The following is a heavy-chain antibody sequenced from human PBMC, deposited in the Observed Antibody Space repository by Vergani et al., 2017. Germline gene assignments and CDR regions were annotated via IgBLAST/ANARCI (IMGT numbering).Heavy chain of an antibody. Sequence: QVQLVESGGGVVQPGRSLRLSCTLSGFTLNTYGIHWVRQAPGKGLEWVSFIRYDGSSEYYGDSVKGRFTISRDKSQNTVNLQMNSLRTEDTAVYFCANSVIAGNVGVAYFGMDVWGRGTMVTVSS. V-gene: IGHV3-30*02. D-gene: IGHD2/OR15-2a*01. J-gene: IGHJ6*02. CDR1: GFTLNTYG. CDR2: IRYDGSSE. CDR3: ANSVIAGNVGVAYFGMDV.